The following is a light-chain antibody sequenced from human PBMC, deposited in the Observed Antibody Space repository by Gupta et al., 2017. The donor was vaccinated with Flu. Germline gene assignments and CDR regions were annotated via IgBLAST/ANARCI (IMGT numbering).Light chain of an antibody. CDR2: QNT. V-gene: IGLV3-25*02. J-gene: IGLJ3*02. CDR3: QSQVTSDTWV. CDR1: VLATHD. Sequence: SPELTQPASVSVSPGQTAPITCSGDVLATHDAYWYQQKPGQAPLLVVFQNTERPAGIPGRFSGSTSETTVTLTINSVQADEEGDYYCQSQVTSDTWVFGAGTKVTVL.